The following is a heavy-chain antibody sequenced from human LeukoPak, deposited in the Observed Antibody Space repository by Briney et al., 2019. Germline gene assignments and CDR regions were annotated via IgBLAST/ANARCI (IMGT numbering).Heavy chain of an antibody. CDR3: VRDFNTVTTAYLHH. CDR2: ISRSSRHI. J-gene: IGHJ1*01. V-gene: IGHV3-21*01. CDR1: GFTFSSYS. Sequence: GGSLRLSCAPSGFTFSSYSMNWVPQAPGKRLECVSSISRSSRHIYYADSVKGRFTISRDDAKNSVYLQMNSLRAEETAVYYCVRDFNTVTTAYLHHWGQGTLVTVSS. D-gene: IGHD4-17*01.